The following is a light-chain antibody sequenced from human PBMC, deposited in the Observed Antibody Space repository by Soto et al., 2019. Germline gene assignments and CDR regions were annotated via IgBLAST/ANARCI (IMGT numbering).Light chain of an antibody. V-gene: IGLV6-57*04. Sequence: NFMLTQPHSVSESPGKTVTISCTRSSGSIASNYVQWYQQRPGSPPTTVIYEDNQRPSGAPDRFSGSIDSSSNSASLTISGLKTEDEADYYCQSYDSSNVVFGGGTKLTVL. CDR3: QSYDSSNVV. CDR2: EDN. CDR1: SGSIASNY. J-gene: IGLJ2*01.